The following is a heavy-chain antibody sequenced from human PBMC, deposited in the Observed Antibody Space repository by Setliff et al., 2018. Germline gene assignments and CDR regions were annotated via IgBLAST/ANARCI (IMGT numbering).Heavy chain of an antibody. Sequence: LRLSCAASGFTFSTYWMSWARQAPGKGLEWVANIKEDGSEKYYVDSVEGRFTISRDSAKNALYLQVNSLRAEDTAVYYCAREQTMEWLLYGANYFYYMDVWGKGTTVTAP. V-gene: IGHV3-7*01. CDR1: GFTFSTYW. J-gene: IGHJ6*03. CDR2: IKEDGSEK. D-gene: IGHD3-3*01. CDR3: AREQTMEWLLYGANYFYYMDV.